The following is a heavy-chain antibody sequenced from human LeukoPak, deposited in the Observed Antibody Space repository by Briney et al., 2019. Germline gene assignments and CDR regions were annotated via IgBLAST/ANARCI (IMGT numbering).Heavy chain of an antibody. CDR3: ARSVQQLAYYFDY. D-gene: IGHD6-13*01. CDR1: GLTFSSYA. Sequence: PGGSLRLSCAASGLTFSSYAMHWVRPAPGKGLEWVAVISYEGSNKYYADSVKGRFTISRDNSKNTLYLQMNSLRAEDTAVYYCARSVQQLAYYFDYWGQGTLVTVSS. J-gene: IGHJ4*02. V-gene: IGHV3-30-3*01. CDR2: ISYEGSNK.